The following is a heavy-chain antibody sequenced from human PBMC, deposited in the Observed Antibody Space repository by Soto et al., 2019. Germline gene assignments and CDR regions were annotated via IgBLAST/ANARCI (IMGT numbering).Heavy chain of an antibody. CDR2: INAGNGNT. CDR3: ARAAYYYESSGYYPGDY. CDR1: GYTFTTYG. V-gene: IGHV1-18*01. D-gene: IGHD3-22*01. Sequence: GASVKVSCKASGYTFTTYGISWVRQAPGQGLEWMGWINAGNGNTKYSQNLQGRVTITRDTSASTAYMELSSLGSEDTAVYYCARAAYYYESSGYYPGDYWGQGTLVTVSS. J-gene: IGHJ4*02.